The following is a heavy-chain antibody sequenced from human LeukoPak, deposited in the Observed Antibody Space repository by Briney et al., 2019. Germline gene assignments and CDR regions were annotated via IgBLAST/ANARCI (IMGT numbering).Heavy chain of an antibody. D-gene: IGHD3-16*01. V-gene: IGHV3-11*04. Sequence: GGSLRLSCAASGFTFSDYYMSWIREAPGKGLEWVSTIKGIGPTTYYADSLKGRFTISRDNAKNSLFLQMSSLRADDTAIYYCARAGELRYMDVWGKGTAVTVSS. CDR1: GFTFSDYY. CDR3: ARAGELRYMDV. J-gene: IGHJ6*03. CDR2: IKGIGPTT.